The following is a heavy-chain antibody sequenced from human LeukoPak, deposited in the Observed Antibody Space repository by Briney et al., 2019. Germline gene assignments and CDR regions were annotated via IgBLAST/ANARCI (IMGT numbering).Heavy chain of an antibody. D-gene: IGHD2-21*02. J-gene: IGHJ6*02. V-gene: IGHV1-69*13. CDR1: GYTFTSHY. CDR3: ARVGGANYVVVTAEDYYYGMDV. Sequence: ASVKVSCKASGYTFTSHYMHWVRQAPGQGLEWMGGIIPIFGTANYAQKFQGRVTITADESTSTAYMGLSSLRSEDTAVYYCARVGGANYVVVTAEDYYYGMDVWGQGTTVTVSS. CDR2: IIPIFGTA.